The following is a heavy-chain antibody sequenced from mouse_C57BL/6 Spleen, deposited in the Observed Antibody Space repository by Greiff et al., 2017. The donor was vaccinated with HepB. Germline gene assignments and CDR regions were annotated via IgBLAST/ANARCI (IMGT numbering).Heavy chain of an antibody. CDR3: ARRSFYDYDEDYYAMDY. CDR1: GYAFTNYL. D-gene: IGHD2-4*01. CDR2: INPGSGGT. V-gene: IGHV1-54*01. Sequence: QVQLQQSGAELVRPGTSVKVSCKASGYAFTNYLIEWVKQRPGQGLEWIGVINPGSGGTNYNEKFKGKATLTADKSSSTAYMRLSSLTSEDSAVYFCARRSFYDYDEDYYAMDYWGQGTSDTVSS. J-gene: IGHJ4*01.